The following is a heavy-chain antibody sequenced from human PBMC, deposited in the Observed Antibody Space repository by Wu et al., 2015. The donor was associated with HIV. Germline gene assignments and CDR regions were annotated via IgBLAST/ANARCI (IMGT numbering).Heavy chain of an antibody. Sequence: QVQLVQSGAEVKKPGASVKVSCKASGYTFTGYYIHWVRQAPGQGLEWMGWINPNSGGTNYAQKFQGRVTMTRDTSISTAYMELSRLRSDDTAVYYCARIGYDSSGYYHHYFDYWGQGTLVTVSS. J-gene: IGHJ4*02. V-gene: IGHV1-2*02. CDR3: ARIGYDSSGYYHHYFDY. CDR2: INPNSGGT. D-gene: IGHD3-22*01. CDR1: GYTFTGYY.